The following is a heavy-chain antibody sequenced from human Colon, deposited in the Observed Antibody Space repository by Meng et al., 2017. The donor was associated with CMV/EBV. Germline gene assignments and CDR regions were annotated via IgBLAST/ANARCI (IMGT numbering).Heavy chain of an antibody. CDR2: IWFDGSNK. Sequence: GESLKISCAASGFSLTTYAIHWVRQAPGKGLEWVAVIWFDGSNKHYADSVKGRFTISRDNSKNTVYLQMNSLRAEDTAVYYCAKPLVEDTGMVEEYYYSYGMDVWGQGTTVTVSS. D-gene: IGHD5-18*01. CDR3: AKPLVEDTGMVEEYYYSYGMDV. CDR1: GFSLTTYA. J-gene: IGHJ6*02. V-gene: IGHV3-33*06.